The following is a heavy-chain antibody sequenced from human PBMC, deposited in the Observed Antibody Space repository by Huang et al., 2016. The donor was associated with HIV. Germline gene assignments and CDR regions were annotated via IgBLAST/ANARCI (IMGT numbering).Heavy chain of an antibody. V-gene: IGHV1-2*02. CDR3: ARDWSFGSSTSPAD. CDR1: GYTFTASN. D-gene: IGHD6-6*01. CDR2: INPKRGGT. J-gene: IGHJ4*02. Sequence: QVQLVQSGAEVKNPGASVRVSCKASGYTFTASNIHWVRQAPGQGREWMGWINPKRGGTIYAQRFQGRVTMTRDTTISTGHMDLRRIQSDDTAVYFCARDWSFGSSTSPADWGQGTLVTVSS.